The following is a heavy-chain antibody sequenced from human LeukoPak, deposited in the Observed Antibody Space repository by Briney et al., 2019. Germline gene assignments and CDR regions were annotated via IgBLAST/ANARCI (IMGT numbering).Heavy chain of an antibody. CDR1: GYTFTGCY. CDR2: INPNTGGT. J-gene: IGHJ5*02. D-gene: IGHD3-10*01. CDR3: ARDSGSGSLQVWFDP. Sequence: GASLKVSYKASGYTFTGCYMHWVRQAPGQGLEWMGWINPNTGGTNFAQKFQGRVTMTRNTSISTAYMELSRLSSDDTAVYYCARDSGSGSLQVWFDPWGQGTLVTVSS. V-gene: IGHV1-2*02.